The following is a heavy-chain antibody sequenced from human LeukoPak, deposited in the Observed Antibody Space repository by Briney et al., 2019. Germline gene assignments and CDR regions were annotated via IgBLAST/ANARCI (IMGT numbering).Heavy chain of an antibody. CDR2: ISDDGSNK. D-gene: IGHD6-13*01. V-gene: IGHV3-30-3*01. J-gene: IGHJ4*02. CDR3: ARGESSSWYAY. Sequence: PGGSLRLSCAASGFTSSNYAMHWVRQAPGKGLEWVAVISDDGSNKYHADSVKGRFTISRDNSKNTLYLQMISLRAEDTAVYYCARGESSSWYAYWGQGALVTVSS. CDR1: GFTSSNYA.